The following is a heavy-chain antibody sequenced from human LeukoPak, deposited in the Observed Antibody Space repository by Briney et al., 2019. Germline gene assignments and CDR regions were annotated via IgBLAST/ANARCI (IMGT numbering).Heavy chain of an antibody. CDR3: ASHGSGSRWGYYYYGMYV. V-gene: IGHV1-8*01. D-gene: IGHD3-10*01. Sequence: ASVTVSCKASGYTFTSYDINWVRQATGQGLEWMGWMNPNSGNTGYAQKFQGRVTMTRNTSISTAYMELRSLRSEDTAVYYWASHGSGSRWGYYYYGMYVSGQGTTVTASS. CDR1: GYTFTSYD. J-gene: IGHJ6*02. CDR2: MNPNSGNT.